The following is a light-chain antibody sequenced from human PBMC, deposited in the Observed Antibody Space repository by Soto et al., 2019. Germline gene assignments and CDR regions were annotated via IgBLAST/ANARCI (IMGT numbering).Light chain of an antibody. J-gene: IGLJ3*02. CDR2: EVS. CDR3: TSYAGSINWV. CDR1: SSDVGGYNY. V-gene: IGLV2-8*01. Sequence: QSALTQPPSASGCPGQSVTISCTGTSSDVGGYNYVSWYQQHPGKAPKLMIFEVSKRPSGVPDRFSGSKSGNTASLTVSGLQAEDEADYYCTSYAGSINWVFGGGTKLTVL.